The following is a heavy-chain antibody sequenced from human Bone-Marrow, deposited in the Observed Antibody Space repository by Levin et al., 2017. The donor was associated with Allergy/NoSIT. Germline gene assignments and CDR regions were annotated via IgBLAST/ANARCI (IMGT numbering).Heavy chain of an antibody. J-gene: IGHJ1*01. Sequence: SGPTLVKPTQTLTLTCTFSGFSLSTRGLGVGWIRQPPGKALEWLALIYWDEDKRYSSSLKNRLSITQDTSKNQVVLTMTNLDPEDTATYYWANGSYFDDSGSYYAEYFQHWGQGTLVTVSS. CDR2: IYWDEDK. D-gene: IGHD3-22*01. CDR3: ANGSYFDDSGSYYAEYFQH. V-gene: IGHV2-5*02. CDR1: GFSLSTRGLG.